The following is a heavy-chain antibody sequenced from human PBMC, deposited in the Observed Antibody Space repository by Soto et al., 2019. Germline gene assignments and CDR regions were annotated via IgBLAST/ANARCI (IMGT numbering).Heavy chain of an antibody. J-gene: IGHJ6*02. D-gene: IGHD3-16*01. V-gene: IGHV3-30*18. Sequence: QVQLVESGGGVVQPGRSLRLSCAASGFTFSSHGMHWVRQAPGKGLEWVAFISNDGGNKFYADSVKGQVTISRDNSKNTLYLQMNSLRAEDTAVYYCAKEQTGGGPHYYYGMDVWGQGTTVTVS. CDR3: AKEQTGGGPHYYYGMDV. CDR2: ISNDGGNK. CDR1: GFTFSSHG.